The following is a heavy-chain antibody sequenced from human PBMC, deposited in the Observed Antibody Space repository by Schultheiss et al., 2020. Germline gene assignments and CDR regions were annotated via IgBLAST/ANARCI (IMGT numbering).Heavy chain of an antibody. CDR2: ISSSSSYI. CDR1: GFTFSSYS. J-gene: IGHJ6*02. V-gene: IGHV3-21*01. Sequence: GESLKISCAASGFTFSSYSMNWVRQAPGKGLEWVSSISSSSSYIYYADSVKGRFTISRDNAKNSLYLQMNSLRAEDTAVYYCARDLGHYYYGMDVWGQGTTGTVS. CDR3: ARDLGHYYYGMDV.